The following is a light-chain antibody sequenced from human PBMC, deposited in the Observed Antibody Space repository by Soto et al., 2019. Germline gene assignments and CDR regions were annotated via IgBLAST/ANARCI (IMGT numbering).Light chain of an antibody. J-gene: IGKJ2*01. CDR3: QLYSGSPMYT. Sequence: EIVLTQSPGTLSLSPGERATLSCRASESVSDNYLAWYQQRSGQAPRLVIYGASSRASAVPDRFSGSGSGADFTLTISRLEPEDFAVYYCQLYSGSPMYTFGQGTRLDVK. CDR2: GAS. V-gene: IGKV3-20*01. CDR1: ESVSDNY.